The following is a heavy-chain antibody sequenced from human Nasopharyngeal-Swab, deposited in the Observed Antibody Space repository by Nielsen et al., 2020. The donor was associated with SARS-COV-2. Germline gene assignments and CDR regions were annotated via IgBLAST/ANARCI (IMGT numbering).Heavy chain of an antibody. V-gene: IGHV3-9*01. Sequence: SLKISCAASGFTFDDYAMHWVWQAPGKGLEWVSGISWNSGSTGYADSVKGRFTISRDNAKNSLYLQMNSLRAEDTALYYCAKDIGWNDPAFDYWGQGTLVTVSS. CDR3: AKDIGWNDPAFDY. CDR2: ISWNSGST. J-gene: IGHJ4*02. CDR1: GFTFDDYA. D-gene: IGHD1-1*01.